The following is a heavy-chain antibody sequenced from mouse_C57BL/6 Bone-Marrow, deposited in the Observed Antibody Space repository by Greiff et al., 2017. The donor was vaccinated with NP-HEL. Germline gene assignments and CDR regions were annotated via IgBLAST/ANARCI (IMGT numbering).Heavy chain of an antibody. CDR3: ARKHGSSYWFAY. V-gene: IGHV2-2*01. CDR2: IWSGGST. CDR1: GFSLTSYG. Sequence: QVQLKQSGPGLVQPSQSLSITCTVSGFSLTSYGVHWVRQSPGKGLEWLGVIWSGGSTDYNAAFISRLSISKDNSKSQVFFKMNSLQADDTAIYYCARKHGSSYWFAYWGQGTLVTVSA. D-gene: IGHD1-1*01. J-gene: IGHJ3*01.